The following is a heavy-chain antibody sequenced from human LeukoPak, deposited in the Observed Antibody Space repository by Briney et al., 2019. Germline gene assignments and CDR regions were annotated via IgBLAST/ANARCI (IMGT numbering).Heavy chain of an antibody. Sequence: ASVKVSCKASGYTFTSYGISWVRQAPGQGLEWMGWISAYNGNTNYAQKLQGRVTMTTDTSTSTAYMELRSLRSDDTAVYYCASAISPGIAYYYYGMDVWGQGTTVTVSS. J-gene: IGHJ6*02. CDR2: ISAYNGNT. V-gene: IGHV1-18*01. CDR1: GYTFTSYG. CDR3: ASAISPGIAYYYYGMDV. D-gene: IGHD6-13*01.